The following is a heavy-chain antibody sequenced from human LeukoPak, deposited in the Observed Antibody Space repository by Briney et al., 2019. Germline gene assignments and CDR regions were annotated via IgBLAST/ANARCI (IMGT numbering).Heavy chain of an antibody. J-gene: IGHJ5*02. Sequence: SVKVSCKPSGGTFNNYAISWVRQAPGQGLEWLGANMPLFGTAGYAQKFQGRVTITKDESTRTVYLELTSLTSDDTAVYYCARDVHGDYGSGWFDPWGQGTFVSVSS. CDR1: GGTFNNYA. V-gene: IGHV1-69*05. CDR3: ARDVHGDYGSGWFDP. CDR2: NMPLFGTA. D-gene: IGHD4-17*01.